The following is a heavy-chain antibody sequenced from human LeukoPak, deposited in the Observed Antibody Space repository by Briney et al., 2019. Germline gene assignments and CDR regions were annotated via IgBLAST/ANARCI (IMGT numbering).Heavy chain of an antibody. V-gene: IGHV1-69*13. CDR2: IIPIFGTA. D-gene: IGHD3-22*01. CDR3: ARGLYYYDSSGYYYSGGDY. J-gene: IGHJ4*02. Sequence: SVNVSCKASGGTFSSYAISWVRQAPGQGLEWMGGIIPIFGTANYAQKFQGRVTITADESTSTAYMELSSLRSEDTAVYYCARGLYYYDSSGYYYSGGDYWGQGTLVTVSS. CDR1: GGTFSSYA.